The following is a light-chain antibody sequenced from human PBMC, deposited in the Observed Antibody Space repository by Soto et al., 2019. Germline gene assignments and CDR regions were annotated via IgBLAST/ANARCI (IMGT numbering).Light chain of an antibody. Sequence: EIVMTQSPATLSVSPGERATLSCRASQSVGGNLAWYQQKPGQAPRLLIYAASTRATDIPARFSGGGSGTEFTLTISSLQSEDFAIYYCQQYNDWPPYTFGQGTKWIS. CDR1: QSVGGN. CDR2: AAS. CDR3: QQYNDWPPYT. V-gene: IGKV3-15*01. J-gene: IGKJ2*01.